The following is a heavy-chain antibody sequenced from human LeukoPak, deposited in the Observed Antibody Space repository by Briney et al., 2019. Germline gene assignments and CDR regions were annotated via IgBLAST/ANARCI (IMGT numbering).Heavy chain of an antibody. CDR2: IIPILGIA. CDR3: AILEHSSSWPPMGYGMDV. D-gene: IGHD6-13*01. J-gene: IGHJ6*02. Sequence: SVKVSCTASGGTFSSYAISWVRQAPGQGLEWMGRIIPILGIANYAQKFKGRVTITADKSTSTAYMELSSLRSEDTAVYYCAILEHSSSWPPMGYGMDVWGQGTTVTVSS. CDR1: GGTFSSYA. V-gene: IGHV1-69*04.